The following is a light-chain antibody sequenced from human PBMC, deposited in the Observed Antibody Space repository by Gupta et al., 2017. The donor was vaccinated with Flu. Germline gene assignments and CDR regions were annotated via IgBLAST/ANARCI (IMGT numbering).Light chain of an antibody. J-gene: IGKJ4*01. CDR2: DAS. CDR1: HDIRYY. V-gene: IGKV1-33*01. Sequence: DIQMTQSPSSLSASVGDRVTITCQASHDIRYYLNWYQQKPGKAPKLLIYDASKFERGVPSRFSGTGSGTDFAFGIISIQPEDVATYYFQGDYNLPITFGAGTKVEIK. CDR3: QGDYNLPIT.